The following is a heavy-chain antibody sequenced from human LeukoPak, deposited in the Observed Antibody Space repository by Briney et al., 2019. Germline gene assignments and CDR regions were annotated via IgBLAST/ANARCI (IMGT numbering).Heavy chain of an antibody. V-gene: IGHV3-15*01. Sequence: PGGSLRLSCAASGFTFSNAWMSWVRQAPGKGLEWVGRIKSKTDGGTTDYAAPVKGRFTISRDDSKNTLYLQMNSLKTEDTAVYYCTTERAHWELLRIVDYWGQGTLVTVSS. J-gene: IGHJ4*02. CDR3: TTERAHWELLRIVDY. CDR2: IKSKTDGGTT. CDR1: GFTFSNAW. D-gene: IGHD1-26*01.